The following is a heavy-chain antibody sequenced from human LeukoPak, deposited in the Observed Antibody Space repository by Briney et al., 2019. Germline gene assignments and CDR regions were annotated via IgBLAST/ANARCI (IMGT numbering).Heavy chain of an antibody. D-gene: IGHD6-25*01. V-gene: IGHV1-2*06. CDR1: GYTFTGYY. J-gene: IGHJ4*02. CDR3: VVQISAAFDY. CDR2: INPNSGST. Sequence: ASVKVSCKASGYTFTGYYMHWVRQAPGQGLEWMGRINPNSGSTNYAQKFQGRVTMTRDTSISTAYMELSRLRSDDTAVYYCVVQISAAFDYWGQGTLVTVSS.